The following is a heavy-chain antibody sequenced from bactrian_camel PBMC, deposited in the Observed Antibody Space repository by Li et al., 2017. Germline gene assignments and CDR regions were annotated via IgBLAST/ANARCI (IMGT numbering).Heavy chain of an antibody. CDR1: RDTYTTLC. J-gene: IGHJ4*01. V-gene: IGHV3S53*01. Sequence: QLVESGGGSVQAGGSLQLSCAAKRDTYTTLCMGWFRQVPGKPREGVATIDRHGTATYAPAVQGRFTISRDNSKNTLWLQMYNLKSEDTARYYCNGRFGTDDSLYDYWGQGTQVTVS. CDR2: IDRHGTA. D-gene: IGHD1*01. CDR3: NGRFGTDDSLYDY.